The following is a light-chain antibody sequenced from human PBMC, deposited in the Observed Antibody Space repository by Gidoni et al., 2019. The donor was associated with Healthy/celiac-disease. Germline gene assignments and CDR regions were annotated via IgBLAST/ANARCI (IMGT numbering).Light chain of an antibody. CDR3: LQDYNYPPT. CDR2: AAS. CDR1: QGIRTD. Sequence: AIQMTQSPSSRSASVGDRVTITRRASQGIRTDLGWYQQKPGKAPKLLIYAASSLQSGVPSRFSGSGSGTDFTLTISSLQPEDFATYYCLQDYNYPPTFGQGTKVEIK. J-gene: IGKJ1*01. V-gene: IGKV1-6*01.